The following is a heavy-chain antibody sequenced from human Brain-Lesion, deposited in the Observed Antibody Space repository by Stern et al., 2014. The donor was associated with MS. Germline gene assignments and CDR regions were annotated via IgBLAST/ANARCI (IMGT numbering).Heavy chain of an antibody. V-gene: IGHV4-30-2*01. D-gene: IGHD2-2*01. CDR3: ARGRSRVHPPLDP. J-gene: IGHJ5*02. CDR2: MYYGGSP. CDR1: GYSITSAAFS. Sequence: QVQLQESGSGLVKPSQTLSLTCSVSGYSITSAAFSWTWIRQAPGKDLAWIGSMYYGGSPLSNPSHRSRTNISHESTTTLFSLRLNSVTAADTAVYYCARGRSRVHPPLDPWGQGTLVTVSS.